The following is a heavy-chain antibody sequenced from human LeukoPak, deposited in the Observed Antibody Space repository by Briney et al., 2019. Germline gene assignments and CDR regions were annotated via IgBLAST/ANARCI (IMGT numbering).Heavy chain of an antibody. Sequence: PGGSLRLSCAASGFTFSSYSMNWVRQAPGKGLEWVASISGSSSYIFYGDSVKGRFTLSRDNAKNSLYLQMNSLRAEDTAVYYCASGPPIDYWGQGTLVTVSS. V-gene: IGHV3-21*01. J-gene: IGHJ4*02. CDR2: ISGSSSYI. CDR1: GFTFSSYS. CDR3: ASGPPIDY.